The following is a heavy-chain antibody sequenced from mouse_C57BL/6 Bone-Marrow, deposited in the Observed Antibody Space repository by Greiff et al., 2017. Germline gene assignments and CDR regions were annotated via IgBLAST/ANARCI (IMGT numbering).Heavy chain of an antibody. V-gene: IGHV5-9*01. CDR2: ISGGGGNT. CDR3: ARHYYYGSSYFAY. J-gene: IGHJ3*01. D-gene: IGHD1-1*01. CDR1: GFTFSSYT. Sequence: EVKLVESGGGLVKPGGSLKLSCAASGFTFSSYTMSWVRQTPEKRPEWVATISGGGGNTYYPDSVKGRFTISRDNAKNTLYLQMSSLRSEDTALYYCARHYYYGSSYFAYWGQGTLVTVSA.